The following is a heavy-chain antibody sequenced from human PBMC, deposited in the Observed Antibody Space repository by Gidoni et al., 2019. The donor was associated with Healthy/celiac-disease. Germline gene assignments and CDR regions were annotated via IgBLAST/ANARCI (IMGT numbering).Heavy chain of an antibody. J-gene: IGHJ5*02. V-gene: IGHV3-49*03. Sequence: EVQLVVSGGGLVQPGRSLRLSCTASGFTFGDYAMSWFRQAPGTGLGWVGCIRSKAYGGTTEYAASVKGRFTISRDDSKSIAYLQMNSLKTEDTAVYYCTRRREMAPMGWFDTWGQGTLVTVSS. CDR3: TRRREMAPMGWFDT. CDR1: GFTFGDYA. D-gene: IGHD5-12*01. CDR2: IRSKAYGGTT.